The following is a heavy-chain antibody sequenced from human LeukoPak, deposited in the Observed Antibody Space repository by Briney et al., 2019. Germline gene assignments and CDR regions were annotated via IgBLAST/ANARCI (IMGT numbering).Heavy chain of an antibody. V-gene: IGHV3-23*01. Sequence: PGASLTLSCAASGFTFRNYAMSWVRQAPGKGLEWVSAITGSGGTTWYADSVKGHFTISRDNSKNTLYLQMNSLGAEDTAVYYCTKWGDYDGSTGYYDSDCWGQGTLVTVSS. J-gene: IGHJ1*01. D-gene: IGHD3-9*01. CDR2: ITGSGGTT. CDR3: TKWGDYDGSTGYYDSDC. CDR1: GFTFRNYA.